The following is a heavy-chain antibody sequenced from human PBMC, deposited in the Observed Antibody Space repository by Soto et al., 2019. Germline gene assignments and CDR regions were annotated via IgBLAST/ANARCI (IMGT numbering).Heavy chain of an antibody. J-gene: IGHJ5*02. V-gene: IGHV4-59*01. CDR1: GGSISSYY. Sequence: TSETLSLTCTVSGGSISSYYWSWIRQPPGNGLEWIGYIYYSGSTNYNPSLKSRVTISVDTSKNQFSLKLSSVTAADTAVYYCASGGVLRFLERLELPSWFDPWGQGTLVTVSS. CDR3: ASGGVLRFLERLELPSWFDP. CDR2: IYYSGST. D-gene: IGHD3-3*01.